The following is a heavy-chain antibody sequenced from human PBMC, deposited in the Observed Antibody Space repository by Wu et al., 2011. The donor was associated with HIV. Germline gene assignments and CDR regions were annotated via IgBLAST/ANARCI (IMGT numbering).Heavy chain of an antibody. V-gene: IGHV1-69*05. D-gene: IGHD3-22*01. Sequence: QVQLVQSGAEVRRPGSSVKVSCKASGGTFSKKAVNWVRQAPGQGLEWMGGIIPILGSSNYAQKFQGRVTITTDESTNTAYMDLRSLRSDDTAVYYCARDRGYRPDTFDIWGQGTMVTVSS. J-gene: IGHJ3*02. CDR1: GGTFSKKA. CDR2: IIPILGSS. CDR3: ARDRGYRPDTFDI.